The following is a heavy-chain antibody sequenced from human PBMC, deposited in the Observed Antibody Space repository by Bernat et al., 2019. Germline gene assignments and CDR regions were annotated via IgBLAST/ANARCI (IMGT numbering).Heavy chain of an antibody. CDR2: IIPILGIA. D-gene: IGHD2-8*01. V-gene: IGHV1-69*02. CDR3: ARNGPMGNAFDI. Sequence: QVQLVQSGAAVKKPGSSVKVSCKASGGTFSSYTISWVRQAPGQGLEWMGRIIPILGIANYAQKFQGRVTITADKSTSTAYMELSSLRSEDTAVYYCARNGPMGNAFDIWGQGTMVTVSS. J-gene: IGHJ3*02. CDR1: GGTFSSYT.